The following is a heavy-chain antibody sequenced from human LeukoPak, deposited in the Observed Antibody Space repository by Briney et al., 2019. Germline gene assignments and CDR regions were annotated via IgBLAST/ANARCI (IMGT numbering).Heavy chain of an antibody. CDR3: ARKDSYYFDY. J-gene: IGHJ4*02. Sequence: LEWIGEINHSGSTNYNPSLKSRVTISVDTSKNQFSLKLSSVTAADTAVYYCARKDSYYFDYWGQGTLVTVSS. CDR2: INHSGST. V-gene: IGHV4-34*01. D-gene: IGHD2-15*01.